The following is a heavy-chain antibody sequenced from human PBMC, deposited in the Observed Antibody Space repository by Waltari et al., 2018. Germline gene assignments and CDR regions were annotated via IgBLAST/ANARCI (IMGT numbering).Heavy chain of an antibody. D-gene: IGHD3-3*01. CDR3: ARVLRFLEWQTGSYYYYMDV. V-gene: IGHV4-4*07. CDR1: GGSISSYY. Sequence: QVQLQESGPGLVKPSETLSLTCTVSGGSISSYYWSWIRQPAGKGLEWIGRIYTSGSTNYNPSLKSRVTMSVDTSKNQSSLKLSSVTAADTAVYYCARVLRFLEWQTGSYYYYMDVWGKGTTVTISS. J-gene: IGHJ6*03. CDR2: IYTSGST.